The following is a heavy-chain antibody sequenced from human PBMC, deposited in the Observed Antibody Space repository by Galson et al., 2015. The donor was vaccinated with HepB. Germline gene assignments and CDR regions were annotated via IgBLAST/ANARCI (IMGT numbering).Heavy chain of an antibody. Sequence: SVKVSCKASGGTFSSYAISWVRQAPGQGLEWMGGIIPIFGAATYAQKFQGRVTITADESTSTAYMELSSLRSEDTAVYYCARGTEPAATDTPFDYWGQGTLVTVSS. V-gene: IGHV1-69*13. J-gene: IGHJ4*02. CDR2: IIPIFGAA. CDR3: ARGTEPAATDTPFDY. D-gene: IGHD2-2*01. CDR1: GGTFSSYA.